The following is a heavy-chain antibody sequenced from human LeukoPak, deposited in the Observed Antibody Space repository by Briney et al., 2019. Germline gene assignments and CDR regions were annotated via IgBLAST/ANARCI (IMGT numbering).Heavy chain of an antibody. V-gene: IGHV3-7*03. CDR3: ARGAYCGGDCYPGDY. CDR1: GFTFSSYW. J-gene: IGHJ4*02. Sequence: GGSLRLSCAASGFTFSSYWMSWVRQAPGKGLEWVANIKQDGSEKYYVDSVKGRFTISRDNAKNSLYLQMNSLRAEDTAVYYCARGAYCGGDCYPGDYWGQGTLVTLSS. CDR2: IKQDGSEK. D-gene: IGHD2-21*02.